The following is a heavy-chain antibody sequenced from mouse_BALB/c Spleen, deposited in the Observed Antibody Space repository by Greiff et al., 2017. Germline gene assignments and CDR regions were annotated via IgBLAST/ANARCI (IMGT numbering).Heavy chain of an antibody. D-gene: IGHD2-1*01. CDR3: ARRGDGNYVGFAY. Sequence: EVNVVESGGDLVKPGGSLKLSCAASGFTFSSYGMSWVRQTPDKRLEWVATISSGGSYTYYPDSVKGRFTISRDNAKNTLYLQMSSLKSEDTAMYYCARRGDGNYVGFAYWGQGTLVTVSA. J-gene: IGHJ3*01. V-gene: IGHV5-6*02. CDR1: GFTFSSYG. CDR2: ISSGGSYT.